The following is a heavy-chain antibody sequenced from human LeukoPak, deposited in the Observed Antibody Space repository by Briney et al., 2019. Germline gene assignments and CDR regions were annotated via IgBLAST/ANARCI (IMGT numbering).Heavy chain of an antibody. CDR1: GFTFSDSW. V-gene: IGHV3-7*01. CDR2: IKQDGSEK. J-gene: IGHJ4*02. Sequence: PGGSLRLSCAASGFTFSDSWMDWVRQAPGKGLEWVANIKQDGSEKYYVDSVKGRLTISRDNAKNSLYLQMNSLRAEDTAVYYCSRSLNYWGQGTLVTVSS. CDR3: SRSLNY.